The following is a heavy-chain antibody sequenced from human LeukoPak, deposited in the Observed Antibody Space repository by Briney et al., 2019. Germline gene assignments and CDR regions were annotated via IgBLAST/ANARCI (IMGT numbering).Heavy chain of an antibody. D-gene: IGHD3-16*02. V-gene: IGHV3-66*01. CDR2: IYSGGST. Sequence: GGSLRLSCAASGFTVSSNYISWVRQVPGKGLEWVSVIYSGGSTDYADSVKGRFTISRDNSKNTVFLQMNSLRADDTAVYYCARGADYVWGSYRHLDYWGQGTLVTVSS. J-gene: IGHJ4*02. CDR3: ARGADYVWGSYRHLDY. CDR1: GFTVSSNY.